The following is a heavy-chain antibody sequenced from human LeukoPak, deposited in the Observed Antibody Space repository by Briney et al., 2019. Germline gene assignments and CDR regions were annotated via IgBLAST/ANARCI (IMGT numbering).Heavy chain of an antibody. D-gene: IGHD1-20*01. CDR1: GGSISSYY. Sequence: SETLSLTCTVSGGSISSYYWSWIPQPPGKGLEWMWYIYYSGSNNYNPSRKSRVTISVDTSKNQFSLKLSSVTAADTAVYYCARGWSDNWNDGSLYDYWGQGTLVTVSS. J-gene: IGHJ4*02. CDR3: ARGWSDNWNDGSLYDY. V-gene: IGHV4-59*01. CDR2: IYYSGSN.